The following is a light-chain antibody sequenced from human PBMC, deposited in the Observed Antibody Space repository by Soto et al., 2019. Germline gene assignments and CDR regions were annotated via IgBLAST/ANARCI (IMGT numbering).Light chain of an antibody. CDR1: QSISSY. J-gene: IGKJ5*01. V-gene: IGKV1-39*01. CDR2: AAS. Sequence: DIQMTQSPSSLSASVGDRVTITCRASQSISSYLYWYQQKPGKAPKLLIYAASSLQSGVPSRFSGSGSGTDFTLTISSLQPEDFATYYCQQRYSTPITFGRETRLEIK. CDR3: QQRYSTPIT.